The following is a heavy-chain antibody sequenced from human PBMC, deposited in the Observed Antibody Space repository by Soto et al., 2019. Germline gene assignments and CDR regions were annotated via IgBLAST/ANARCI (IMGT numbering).Heavy chain of an antibody. CDR2: IYYSGST. Sequence: PSETLSLTCTVSGGSISSGGYYWSWIRQHPGKGLEWIGYIYYSGSTYYNPSLKSRVTISVDTSKNQFSLKLSSVTAADTAVYYCARVGTPLHDYRFDYWGQGTLVTVSS. CDR1: GGSISSGGYY. J-gene: IGHJ4*02. CDR3: ARVGTPLHDYRFDY. D-gene: IGHD4-17*01. V-gene: IGHV4-31*03.